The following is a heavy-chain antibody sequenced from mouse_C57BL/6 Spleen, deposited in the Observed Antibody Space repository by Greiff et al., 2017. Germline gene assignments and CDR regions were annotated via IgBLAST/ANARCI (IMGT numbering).Heavy chain of an antibody. V-gene: IGHV1-52*01. D-gene: IGHD1-1*01. CDR3: ARGCDSSPAWFAY. Sequence: QVQLQQPGAELVRPGSSVKLSCKASGYTFTSYWMQWVKQRPIQGLEWIGKIDPSDSDTHYNQKFKDKATLTVDKSSSTAYMQLSSLTSEDSAVYYCARGCDSSPAWFAYWGQGTLVTVSA. CDR1: GYTFTSYW. CDR2: IDPSDSDT. J-gene: IGHJ3*01.